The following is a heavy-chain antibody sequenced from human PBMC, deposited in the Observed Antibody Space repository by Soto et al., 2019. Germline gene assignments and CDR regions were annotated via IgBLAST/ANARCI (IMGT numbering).Heavy chain of an antibody. CDR2: IIPIFGTA. CDR3: ARGRITIFTSALDI. V-gene: IGHV1-69*13. Sequence: GASVKVSCKASGGTLSSYAISWVRQAPGQGLEWMGGIIPIFGTANYAQKFQGRVTITADESTSTAYMELSSLRSEDTAVYYCARGRITIFTSALDIWGQGTMVTVSS. CDR1: GGTLSSYA. J-gene: IGHJ3*02. D-gene: IGHD3-3*01.